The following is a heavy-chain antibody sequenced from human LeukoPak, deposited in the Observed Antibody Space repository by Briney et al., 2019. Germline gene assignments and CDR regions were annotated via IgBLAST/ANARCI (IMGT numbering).Heavy chain of an antibody. D-gene: IGHD4-17*01. CDR3: TTDYADYEGGVY. CDR2: IKSKTDGGTT. J-gene: IGHJ4*02. Sequence: PGGSLRLSCAASGFTFSNAWMSWVRQAPGKGLEWVGRIKSKTDGGTTDYAAPVKGRFTISRDDSKNTLYLQMNSLKTEDTAVYYCTTDYADYEGGVYWGQGTLVTVSS. V-gene: IGHV3-15*01. CDR1: GFTFSNAW.